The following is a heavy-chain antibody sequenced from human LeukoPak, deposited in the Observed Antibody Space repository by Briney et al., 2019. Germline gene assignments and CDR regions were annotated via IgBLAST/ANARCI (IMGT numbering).Heavy chain of an antibody. Sequence: ASVKVSCKTSGFTFTGYYVHWVRQAPGQGLEWMGWINLNSGGTTYAQNFQGRVTMTRDTSISTAYMELSRLRSDDTTVYFCAKDAVTVATPYFDFWGQGTLVTVSS. V-gene: IGHV1-2*02. CDR3: AKDAVTVATPYFDF. J-gene: IGHJ4*02. CDR2: INLNSGGT. CDR1: GFTFTGYY. D-gene: IGHD4-11*01.